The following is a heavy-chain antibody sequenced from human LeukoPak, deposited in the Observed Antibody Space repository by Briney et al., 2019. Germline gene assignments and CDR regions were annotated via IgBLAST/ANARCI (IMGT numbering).Heavy chain of an antibody. CDR2: IRSKANSYAT. V-gene: IGHV3-73*01. Sequence: GGSLKLSCAASGFTFSGSAMHWVRQASGKGLEWVGCIRSKANSYATAYAASVKGRFTISRDDSKNTAYLQMNSLKTEDTAVYYCTRENDYGGNPFDYWGQGTLVTVSS. CDR3: TRENDYGGNPFDY. CDR1: GFTFSGSA. D-gene: IGHD4-23*01. J-gene: IGHJ4*02.